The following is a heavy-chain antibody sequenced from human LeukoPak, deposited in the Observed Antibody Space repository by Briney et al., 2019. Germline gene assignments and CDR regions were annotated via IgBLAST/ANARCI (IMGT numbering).Heavy chain of an antibody. J-gene: IGHJ4*02. Sequence: PGGSLRLSCAASGFTFNSYWMHWVRQAPGKGLVWVSAISGSGDSTYYVDSVKGRFTISRDNSKNTLYVQVNSLRAEDTAVYYCAKSHGSGWEKTFDCWGQGTLVTVPS. CDR1: GFTFNSYW. V-gene: IGHV3-23*01. CDR2: ISGSGDST. CDR3: AKSHGSGWEKTFDC. D-gene: IGHD6-19*01.